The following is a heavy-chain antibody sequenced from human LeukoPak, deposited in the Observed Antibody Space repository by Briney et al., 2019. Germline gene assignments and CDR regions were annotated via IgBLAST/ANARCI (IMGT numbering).Heavy chain of an antibody. V-gene: IGHV4-38-2*02. J-gene: IGHJ4*02. CDR2: IYHTGFT. CDR3: ARVRAWLPDY. CDR1: GYSISSGYY. D-gene: IGHD5-24*01. Sequence: SETLSLTCTVSGYSISSGYYWGWIRQTPGEGLEWIGTIYHTGFTYYNPSLKSRVTISVDTSKNQFSLKLSSVTAADTAVYYCARVRAWLPDYWGQGTLVTVSS.